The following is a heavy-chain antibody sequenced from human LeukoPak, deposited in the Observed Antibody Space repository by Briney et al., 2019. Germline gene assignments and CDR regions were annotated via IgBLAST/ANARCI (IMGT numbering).Heavy chain of an antibody. D-gene: IGHD6-13*01. CDR2: INPNSGGT. CDR3: AREIAAQGGMDV. CDR1: GYTFTGYY. Sequence: ASVKVSCKASGYTFTGYYMHWVRQAPGQGLEWMGWINPNSGGTNYAQKFQGRVTMTRVTSISTAYMELSRLRSDDTAVYYCAREIAAQGGMDVWGQGTTVTVSS. J-gene: IGHJ6*02. V-gene: IGHV1-2*02.